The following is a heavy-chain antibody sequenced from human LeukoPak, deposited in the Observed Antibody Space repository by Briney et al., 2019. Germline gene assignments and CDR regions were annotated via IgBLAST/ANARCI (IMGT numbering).Heavy chain of an antibody. CDR2: INHSGST. CDR1: GGSFSGYY. J-gene: IGHJ4*02. D-gene: IGHD6-19*01. CDR3: ARRLVSGWLR. Sequence: SETLSLTCAVYGGSFSGYYWSWIRQPPGKGLEWIGEINHSGSTNYNLSLKSRVTISVDTSKNQFSLKLSSVTAADTAVYYCARRLVSGWLRWGQGTLVTVSS. V-gene: IGHV4-34*01.